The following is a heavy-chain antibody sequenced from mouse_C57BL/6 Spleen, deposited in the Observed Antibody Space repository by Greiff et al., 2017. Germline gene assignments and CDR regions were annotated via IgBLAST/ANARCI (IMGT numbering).Heavy chain of an antibody. CDR3: ARFSLGLGYFDV. V-gene: IGHV1-53*01. CDR1: GYTFTSYW. Sequence: QVQLQQPGTELVKPGASVKLSCKASGYTFTSYWMHWVKQRPGQGLEWIGNINPSNGGTNYNEKFKSKATLSVDKSSSTAYMQLSSLTSEDSAVYYCARFSLGLGYFDVWGTGTTVTVSS. D-gene: IGHD4-1*01. CDR2: INPSNGGT. J-gene: IGHJ1*03.